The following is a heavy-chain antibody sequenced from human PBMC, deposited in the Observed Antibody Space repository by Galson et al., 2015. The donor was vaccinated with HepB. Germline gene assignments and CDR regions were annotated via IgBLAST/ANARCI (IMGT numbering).Heavy chain of an antibody. V-gene: IGHV3-9*01. D-gene: IGHD2-15*01. J-gene: IGHJ6*03. CDR1: GFTFDDYA. CDR2: ISWNSGSI. CDR3: AKGTRMDYYYMDV. Sequence: SLRLSCAASGFTFDDYAMHWVRQAPGKGLEWVSGISWNSGSIGYADSVKGRFTISRDNAKNSLYLQMNSLRAEDTALYYCAKGTRMDYYYMDVWGKGTTVTVSS.